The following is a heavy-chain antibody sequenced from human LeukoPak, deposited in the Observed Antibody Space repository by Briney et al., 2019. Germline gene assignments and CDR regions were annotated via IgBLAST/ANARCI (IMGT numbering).Heavy chain of an antibody. V-gene: IGHV3-23*01. CDR2: IGGSGSRT. D-gene: IGHD2-15*01. Sequence: GGSLRLSCAASGFTFSSYAMSWVRQAPGKSLEWVSGIGGSGSRTYYADSVKGRFTISRDNSKNTLYLQMNSLRAEDTAVYYCARGRSGLDCWGQGTLVTVSS. CDR1: GFTFSSYA. CDR3: ARGRSGLDC. J-gene: IGHJ4*02.